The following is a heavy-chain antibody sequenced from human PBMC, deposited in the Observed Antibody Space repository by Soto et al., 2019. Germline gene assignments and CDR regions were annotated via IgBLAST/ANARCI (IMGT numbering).Heavy chain of an antibody. J-gene: IGHJ5*02. V-gene: IGHV4-34*01. CDR2: INHLGSI. CDR1: GGSLSDYF. CDR3: ARGAHRYCSGGSCYSAWFDP. Sequence: SETLSLTCVVSGGSLSDYFWSWIRQPPGMALEWIGEINHLGSINYNPSLKSRVTMSVDTSKNQFSLKLSSVTAADTAVYYCARGAHRYCSGGSCYSAWFDPWGQGTLVTVSS. D-gene: IGHD2-15*01.